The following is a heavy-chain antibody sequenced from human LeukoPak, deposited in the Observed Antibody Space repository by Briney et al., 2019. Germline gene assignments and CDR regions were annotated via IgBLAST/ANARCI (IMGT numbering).Heavy chain of an antibody. D-gene: IGHD3-3*01. CDR1: GGSISSGGYS. CDR3: ARYDFWSGYYSYWFDP. CDR2: IYHSGST. J-gene: IGHJ5*02. V-gene: IGHV4-30-2*01. Sequence: SQTLSLTCAVSGGSISSGGYSWSWIRQPPGKGLEWIGYIYHSGSTNYNPSLKSRVTISVDTSKNQFSLKLSSVTAADTAVYYCARYDFWSGYYSYWFDPWGQGTLVTVSS.